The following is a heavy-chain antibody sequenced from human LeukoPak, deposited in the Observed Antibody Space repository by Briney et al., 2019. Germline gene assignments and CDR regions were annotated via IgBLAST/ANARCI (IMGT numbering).Heavy chain of an antibody. D-gene: IGHD4-17*01. CDR3: ARTRPTTADAFDI. J-gene: IGHJ3*02. Sequence: GGSLRLSCAASGFTFSSYSMNWVRQAPGKGLEWVSSISSSSSYIYYADSVKGRFTISRDNAKNSLYLQMNSLRAVDTAVYYCARTRPTTADAFDIWGQGTMVTVSS. CDR1: GFTFSSYS. V-gene: IGHV3-21*01. CDR2: ISSSSSYI.